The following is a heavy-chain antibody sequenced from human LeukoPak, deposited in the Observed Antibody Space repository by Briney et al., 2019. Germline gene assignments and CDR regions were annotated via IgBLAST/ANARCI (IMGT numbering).Heavy chain of an antibody. J-gene: IGHJ4*02. CDR3: ARDRPTSGSYFFDY. V-gene: IGHV3-48*01. D-gene: IGHD1-26*01. CDR2: ISGRSSTI. Sequence: GGSLRLSCAASAFTFSDYSMNWVRQAPGKGLEWISYISGRSSTIYYADSVRGRFTISRDNAKNSMYLQMNSLRAEDTAVYYCARDRPTSGSYFFDYWGQGTLVTVSS. CDR1: AFTFSDYS.